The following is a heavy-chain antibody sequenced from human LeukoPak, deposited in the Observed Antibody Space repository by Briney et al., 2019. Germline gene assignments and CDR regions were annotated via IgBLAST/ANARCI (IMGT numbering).Heavy chain of an antibody. CDR1: GYTFTSYA. CDR2: ISAYNGNT. D-gene: IGHD3-22*01. J-gene: IGHJ4*02. CDR3: ARESLDSSGYYGARY. V-gene: IGHV1-18*01. Sequence: ASVKVSCKASGYTFTSYAITWVRQAPGQGLEWMGWISAYNGNTNYAQKFQGRVTITADESTSTAYMELSSLRSEDTAVYYCARESLDSSGYYGARYWGQGTLVTVSS.